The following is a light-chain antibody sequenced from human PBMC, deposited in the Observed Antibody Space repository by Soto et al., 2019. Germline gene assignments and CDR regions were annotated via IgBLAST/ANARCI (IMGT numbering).Light chain of an antibody. CDR2: DAS. CDR3: QQFDNLSMFA. CDR1: QDISNY. J-gene: IGKJ2*01. V-gene: IGKV1-33*01. Sequence: DIQLTQSPSSLSASVGDLVTITCQASQDISNYLNWYQQKPGKAPKLLIYDASNLKTGVPLRFSGSGSGTLFTFTISSLQPEDIGTYFCQQFDNLSMFAFGQGTKV.